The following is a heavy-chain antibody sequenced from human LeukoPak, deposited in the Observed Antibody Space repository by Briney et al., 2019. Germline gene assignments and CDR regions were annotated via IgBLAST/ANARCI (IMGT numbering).Heavy chain of an antibody. CDR1: GFTFGPYW. CDR2: INSDGTIT. Sequence: GGSLRLSCAASGFTFGPYWMHWVRQVPGKGLVWVSDINSDGTITHYADSVKGRFTVSRDNAQDMLYLQMNSLRAEDTAVYYCARGTALQDYWGQGTLVTVSS. V-gene: IGHV3-74*01. D-gene: IGHD2-2*02. CDR3: ARGTALQDY. J-gene: IGHJ4*02.